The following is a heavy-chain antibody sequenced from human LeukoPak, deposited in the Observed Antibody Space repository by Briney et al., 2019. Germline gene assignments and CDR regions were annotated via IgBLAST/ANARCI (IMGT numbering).Heavy chain of an antibody. D-gene: IGHD3-22*01. Sequence: PSETLSLTCAVYGGSFSGYYWSWIRQPPGKGLEWIVEINHSGSTNYNPSLKSRVTISVDTSKNQLSLKLSSVTAAGTAVYFCARGPPTDYYDSSGFYYVFDYWGQRTLVTVSS. V-gene: IGHV4-34*01. CDR3: ARGPPTDYYDSSGFYYVFDY. J-gene: IGHJ4*02. CDR1: GGSFSGYY. CDR2: INHSGST.